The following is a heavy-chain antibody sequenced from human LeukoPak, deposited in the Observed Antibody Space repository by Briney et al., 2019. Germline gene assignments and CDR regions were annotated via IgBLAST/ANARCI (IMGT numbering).Heavy chain of an antibody. CDR1: GYTFTAYY. CDR3: ARTPDYSVTT. J-gene: IGHJ5*02. CDR2: IDPNSGGT. D-gene: IGHD4-11*01. Sequence: ASVKVSCKVSGYTFTAYYMHGVRQAPGQGLEWMGRIDPNSGGTIYVHKFQGRVAMTRDTSISTAYMELSRLTSDDTAVYYCARTPDYSVTTWGQGTLVTVSS. V-gene: IGHV1-2*02.